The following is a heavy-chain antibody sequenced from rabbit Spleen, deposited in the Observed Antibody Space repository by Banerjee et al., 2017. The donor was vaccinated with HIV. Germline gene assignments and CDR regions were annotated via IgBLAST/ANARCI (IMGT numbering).Heavy chain of an antibody. V-gene: IGHV1S40*01. CDR2: IYTGSDNI. CDR1: GFSFSSSYH. Sequence: QSLEESGGDLVKPGASLTLTCTASGFSFSSSYHMCWVRQAPGKGLEWIGCIYTGSDNIYYASWAKGRFTISKTSSTTVTLQMTRLTAADTATYFCARDVGIDVYRFSLWGPGTLVTVS. D-gene: IGHD4-2*01. CDR3: ARDVGIDVYRFSL. J-gene: IGHJ4*01.